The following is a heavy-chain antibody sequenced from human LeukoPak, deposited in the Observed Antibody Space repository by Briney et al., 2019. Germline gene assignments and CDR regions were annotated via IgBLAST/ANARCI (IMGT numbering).Heavy chain of an antibody. CDR1: GFTFSSYG. CDR3: ARSRRGSVDY. Sequence: GSLRLSCAASGFTFSSYGMHWIRQPPGRGLEWIGYIYYSGSTNYNPSLKSRVTISVDTSKNQFSLKLSSVTAADTAVYYCARSRRGSVDYWGQGTLVTVSS. CDR2: IYYSGST. V-gene: IGHV4-59*01. J-gene: IGHJ4*02. D-gene: IGHD5-12*01.